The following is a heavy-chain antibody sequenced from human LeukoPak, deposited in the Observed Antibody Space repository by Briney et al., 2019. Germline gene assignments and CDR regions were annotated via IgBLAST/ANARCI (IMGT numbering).Heavy chain of an antibody. Sequence: ASVKVSCKASGYTFTSYYMHWVRQAPGQRLEWMGWINAGNGNTKYSQKFQGRVTITRDTSASTAYMELSSLRSEDTAVYYCARANLGGYCSGGSCYSSGENFDYWGQGTLVTVSS. V-gene: IGHV1-3*01. J-gene: IGHJ4*02. D-gene: IGHD2-15*01. CDR1: GYTFTSYY. CDR2: INAGNGNT. CDR3: ARANLGGYCSGGSCYSSGENFDY.